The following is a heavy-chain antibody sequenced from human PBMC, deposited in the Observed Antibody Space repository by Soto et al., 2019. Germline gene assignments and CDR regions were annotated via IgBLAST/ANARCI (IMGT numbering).Heavy chain of an antibody. J-gene: IGHJ6*02. CDR2: ISSNGANT. D-gene: IGHD3-3*01. CDR3: ANRGNIYGVGLDV. CDR1: GFTFDSPYSHA. V-gene: IGHV3-23*01. Sequence: PGGSLRLSCAASGFTFDSPYSHAMSWVRQSPGKGPEWVSTISSNGANTHYAESVQGRFTISKDASRNTLYLQMNSLTAEDTATYYRANRGNIYGVGLDVWGQGTTVTVSS.